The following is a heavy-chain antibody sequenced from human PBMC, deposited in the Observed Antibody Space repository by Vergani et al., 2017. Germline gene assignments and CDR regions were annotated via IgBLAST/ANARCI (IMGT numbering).Heavy chain of an antibody. Sequence: EVQLLESGGGLVQPGGSLRLSCAASGFTFSSYAMSWVRQAPGKGLEWVSAISGSGGSTYYADSVKGRFTISRDNSKNVVYLEMNNVRAEDTALYYCAREMDSSIPLLEWLPRYTYYYYTDVWGRGTTVIVSS. CDR1: GFTFSSYA. D-gene: IGHD3-3*01. V-gene: IGHV3-23*01. CDR2: ISGSGGST. J-gene: IGHJ6*03. CDR3: AREMDSSIPLLEWLPRYTYYYYTDV.